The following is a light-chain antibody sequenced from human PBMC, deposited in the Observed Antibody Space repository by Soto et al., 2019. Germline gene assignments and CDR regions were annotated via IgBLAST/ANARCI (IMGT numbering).Light chain of an antibody. CDR3: SSYTSISTL. J-gene: IGLJ1*01. Sequence: QSALTQPASVSGSPGQSITISCTGTSSDVGGYNYVSWYQQHPGKAPKLIIYDVSNRPSGVSNRFSGSKSGNTASLTISGLQAEDEADYYCSSYTSISTLFGTGTKLTVL. CDR2: DVS. CDR1: SSDVGGYNY. V-gene: IGLV2-14*01.